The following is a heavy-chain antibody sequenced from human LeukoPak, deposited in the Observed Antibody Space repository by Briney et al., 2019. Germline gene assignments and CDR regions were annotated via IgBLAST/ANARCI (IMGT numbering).Heavy chain of an antibody. CDR1: GGSISSSSYY. Sequence: SETLSLTCTVSGGSISSSSYYWGWIRQPPGKGLEWIGSIYYSGSTYYNPSLKSRVTISVDTSKNQFSLKLSSVTAADTAVYYCARYTVAAPFVDYWGQGTLVTVSS. CDR2: IYYSGST. D-gene: IGHD6-19*01. CDR3: ARYTVAAPFVDY. V-gene: IGHV4-39*07. J-gene: IGHJ4*02.